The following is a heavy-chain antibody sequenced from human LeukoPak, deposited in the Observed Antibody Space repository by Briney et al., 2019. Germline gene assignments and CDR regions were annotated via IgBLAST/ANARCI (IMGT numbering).Heavy chain of an antibody. V-gene: IGHV1-2*02. CDR3: ARCLLLDS. CDR1: GYTFTGYY. J-gene: IGHJ4*02. D-gene: IGHD3-16*01. CDR2: INPNSGVT. Sequence: GASVRVSCKASGYTFTGYYMHWVRQAPGQGLEWMGWINPNSGVTNYAQNFQGRVTMTRHTSISTAFMELTSLRPDDTAVYYCARCLLLDSWGQGTLVTVSS.